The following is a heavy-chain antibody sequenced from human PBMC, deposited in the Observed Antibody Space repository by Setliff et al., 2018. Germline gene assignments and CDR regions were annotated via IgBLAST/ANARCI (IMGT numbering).Heavy chain of an antibody. V-gene: IGHV1-69-2*01. CDR3: ARSPPNRGFGSGWYGDF. J-gene: IGHJ4*02. CDR2: VDPEDGET. D-gene: IGHD6-19*01. CDR1: GYTITDYF. Sequence: ASVKVSCKVSGYTITDYFMHWVQQAPGKGLRWMGRVDPEDGETIYAEKFQGRVSMTADTPTSTAYMELRSLRSDDTAVYYCARSPPNRGFGSGWYGDFWGQGTLVTVSS.